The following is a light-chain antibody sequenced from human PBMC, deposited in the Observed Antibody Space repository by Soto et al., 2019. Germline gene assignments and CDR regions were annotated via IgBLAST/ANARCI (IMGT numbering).Light chain of an antibody. CDR2: GAS. J-gene: IGKJ2*03. CDR1: QSVSSSN. CDR3: QQYGSSPVS. V-gene: IGKV3-20*01. Sequence: EIVLTQSSGTLSLSPGERATLSYRASQSVSSSNLAWYQHKPGQPPRLVMYGASSRATGIPDRFSGSGSGTDFTLTISRLEPEDFAIYYCQQYGSSPVSFGQGTKLEIK.